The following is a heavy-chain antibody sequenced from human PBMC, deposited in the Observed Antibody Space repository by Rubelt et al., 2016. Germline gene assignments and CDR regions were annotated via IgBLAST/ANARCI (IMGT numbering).Heavy chain of an antibody. D-gene: IGHD2-21*02. J-gene: IGHJ4*02. CDR3: TILPTDIVVVTPLSY. Sequence: GKGLVWVSRINTDGSTSYEDSVKGRFTISRDDSKNTAYLQMNSLKTEDTALYYCTILPTDIVVVTPLSYWGQGTLVTVSS. V-gene: IGHV3-74*01. CDR2: INTDGST.